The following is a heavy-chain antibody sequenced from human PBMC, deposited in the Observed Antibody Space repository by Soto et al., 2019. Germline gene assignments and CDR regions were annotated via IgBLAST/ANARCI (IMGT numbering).Heavy chain of an antibody. CDR3: GVSSRNNWAY. CDR1: GFTFSTFG. CDR2: ISNSGDAT. J-gene: IGHJ4*02. Sequence: HPGGSLRLSCSAAGFTFSTFGFSWVRQAPGKGLEWVSSISNSGDATFHADSVKGRFTISRDNSKNTLYLQMNILRAEDTAIYFCGVSSRNNWAYWGQGTLVTVSS. V-gene: IGHV3-23*01. D-gene: IGHD1-1*01.